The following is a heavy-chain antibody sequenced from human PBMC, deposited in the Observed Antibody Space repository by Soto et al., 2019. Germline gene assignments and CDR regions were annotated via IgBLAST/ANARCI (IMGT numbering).Heavy chain of an antibody. V-gene: IGHV4-39*01. CDR3: ASRHPEGDLHSNWFDP. Sequence: PSETLSLTCTVSGGSISSSSYYWGWIRQPPGKGLEWIGSIYYSGSTYYNPSLKSRVTISVDTSKNQFSLKLSSVTAADTAVYYCASRHPEGDLHSNWFDPWGQGTLVTVSS. J-gene: IGHJ5*02. D-gene: IGHD3-16*01. CDR1: GGSISSSSYY. CDR2: IYYSGST.